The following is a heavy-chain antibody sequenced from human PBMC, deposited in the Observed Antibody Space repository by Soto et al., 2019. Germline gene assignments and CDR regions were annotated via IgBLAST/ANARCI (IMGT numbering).Heavy chain of an antibody. D-gene: IGHD6-19*01. J-gene: IGHJ4*02. CDR1: GFSLSTSGLG. Sequence: QITLKESGPTLVRPTQTLTLTCTFSGFSLSTSGLGVGWLRQPPGKALEWLALMYWNDDKRYSPSLKTRLTITKDTSTNQVVLTMTNMDPVDTATYYCAHRPSGWYLFDYWGQGTLVTVSS. CDR2: MYWNDDK. CDR3: AHRPSGWYLFDY. V-gene: IGHV2-5*01.